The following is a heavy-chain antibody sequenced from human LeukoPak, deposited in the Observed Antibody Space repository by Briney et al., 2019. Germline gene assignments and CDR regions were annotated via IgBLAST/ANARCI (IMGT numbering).Heavy chain of an antibody. V-gene: IGHV3-23*01. D-gene: IGHD2-15*01. J-gene: IGHJ4*02. CDR1: GFTFTSNA. CDR2: ISGSGDGK. CDR3: ATGRSGGSCKPCDY. Sequence: GGSLRLSCAASGFTFTSNAMAWVRQAPGKGLEWVSSISGSGDGKYYADSVKGRFTISRDNSESSLYLQMNSLRAEDTAVYCCATGRSGGSCKPCDYGGQGTLVTVSA.